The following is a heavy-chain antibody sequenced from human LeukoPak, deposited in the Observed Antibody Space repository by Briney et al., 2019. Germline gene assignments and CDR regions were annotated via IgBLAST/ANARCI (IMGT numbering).Heavy chain of an antibody. Sequence: SETLSLTCAVYGGSFSGYYWTWIRQPPGKGLEWMGEINHSGITNYNPSLKSRGTISVDTSKNQFSLKLCSVTAADTAVYYCARGEDYYDQWYFDYWGQGTLVTVSS. CDR3: ARGEDYYDQWYFDY. J-gene: IGHJ4*02. V-gene: IGHV4-34*01. CDR2: INHSGIT. CDR1: GGSFSGYY. D-gene: IGHD3-22*01.